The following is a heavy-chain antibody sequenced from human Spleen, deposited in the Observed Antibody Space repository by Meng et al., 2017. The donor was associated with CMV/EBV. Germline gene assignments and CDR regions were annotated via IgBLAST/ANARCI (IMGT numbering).Heavy chain of an antibody. CDR2: INPNSGGT. Sequence: ASVKVSCKASGYTFTSYYMHWVRQAPGQGLEWMGWINPNSGGTNYAQKFQGRVTMTRDTSISTAYMELSRLRSDDTAVYYCAREQSGSGYDYDYYGMDVWGQGTTVTVSS. J-gene: IGHJ6*02. D-gene: IGHD5-12*01. V-gene: IGHV1-2*02. CDR3: AREQSGSGYDYDYYGMDV. CDR1: GYTFTSYY.